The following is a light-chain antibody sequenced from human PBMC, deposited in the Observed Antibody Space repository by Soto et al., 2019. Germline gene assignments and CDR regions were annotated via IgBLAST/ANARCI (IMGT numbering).Light chain of an antibody. CDR2: DVS. V-gene: IGLV2-14*01. J-gene: IGLJ2*01. CDR3: SSYSSSTTLVV. Sequence: QSALTQPASVSGSPGQSITISCIGTSSDVGGYNYVSWYQQHPGKAPKLMIQDVSDRPSGVSNRFSGSKSSNTASLTISGLQAEDEADYYCSSYSSSTTLVVFGGGTKVTVL. CDR1: SSDVGGYNY.